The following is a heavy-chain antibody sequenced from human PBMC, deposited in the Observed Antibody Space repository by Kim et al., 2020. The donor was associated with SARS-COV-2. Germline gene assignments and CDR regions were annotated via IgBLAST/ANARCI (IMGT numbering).Heavy chain of an antibody. CDR1: GGSFSGYY. V-gene: IGHV4-34*01. Sequence: SETLSLTCAVYGGSFSGYYWSWIRQPPGKGLEWIGEINHSGSTNYNPSFKSRVTISVDTSKNQFSLKLSSVTAADTAVYYCARLKSRRYCSSTSCSTNFDYWGQGTLVTVSS. CDR2: INHSGST. J-gene: IGHJ4*02. CDR3: ARLKSRRYCSSTSCSTNFDY. D-gene: IGHD2-2*01.